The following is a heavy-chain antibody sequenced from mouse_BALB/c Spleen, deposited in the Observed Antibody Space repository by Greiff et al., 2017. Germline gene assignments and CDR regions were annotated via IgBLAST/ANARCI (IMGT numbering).Heavy chain of an antibody. D-gene: IGHD2-1*01. J-gene: IGHJ2*01. V-gene: IGHV1-54*01. CDR1: GYAFTNYL. CDR3: ARFLYGNYGCDY. Sequence: QVHVKQSGAELVRPGTSVKVSCKASGYAFTNYLIEWVKQRPGQGLEWIGVINPGSGGTNYNEKFKGKATLTADKSSSTAYMQLSSLTSDDSAVYFCARFLYGNYGCDYWGQGTTLTVSS. CDR2: INPGSGGT.